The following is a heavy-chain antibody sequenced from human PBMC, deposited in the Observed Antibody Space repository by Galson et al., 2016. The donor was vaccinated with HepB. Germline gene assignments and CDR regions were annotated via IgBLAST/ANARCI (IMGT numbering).Heavy chain of an antibody. CDR2: ISYDGSKK. CDR3: AKEMLDDGIDY. J-gene: IGHJ4*02. Sequence: SLRLSCAAFGFTFSTYGMHWVRQAPGKGLEWVALISYDGSKKYYADSGKGRFTISRDNSKNTLYLEMNNLRPEDTAVYYCAKEMLDDGIDYWGQGALVTVSS. V-gene: IGHV3-30*18. CDR1: GFTFSTYG. D-gene: IGHD3-16*01.